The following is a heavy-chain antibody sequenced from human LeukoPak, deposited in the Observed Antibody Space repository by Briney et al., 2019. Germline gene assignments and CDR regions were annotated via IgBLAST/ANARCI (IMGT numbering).Heavy chain of an antibody. V-gene: IGHV1-8*03. CDR2: MNPNSGNT. CDR1: GYTFKSYD. CDR3: ARGRSTGFPYYFEY. Sequence: ASVKVSCKASGYTFKSYDINWVRQGPGQGLEWMGWMNPNSGNTGYAQKFQGRVTITRNTSISTAYMELSGLRSEDTAVYYCARGRSTGFPYYFEYWGQGTLVTVSS. J-gene: IGHJ4*02.